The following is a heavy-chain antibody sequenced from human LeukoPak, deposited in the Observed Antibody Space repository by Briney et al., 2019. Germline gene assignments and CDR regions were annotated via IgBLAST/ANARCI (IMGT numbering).Heavy chain of an antibody. V-gene: IGHV3-23*01. J-gene: IGHJ4*02. CDR1: GFTFSNYW. CDR2: ISGSGGST. Sequence: TGGSLRLSCAASGFTFSNYWMSWVRQAPGKGLEWVSTISGSGGSTYYADSVKGRFTISRDNSKNTLYLQMNSLRAEDTAVYYCAKDLYSSSWSRQFDYWGQGTLVTVSS. D-gene: IGHD6-13*01. CDR3: AKDLYSSSWSRQFDY.